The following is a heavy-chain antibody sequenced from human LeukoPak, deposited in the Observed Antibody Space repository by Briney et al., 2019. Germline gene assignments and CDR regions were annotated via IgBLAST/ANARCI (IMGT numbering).Heavy chain of an antibody. J-gene: IGHJ4*02. Sequence: GGSLRLSCSASGFTFSSYWMSWVRQAPGKGLEWVANINQDGSVKYHVDSVKGRFTISRDNARNSLYLQMNSLRAEDTAMFYCARETPRRGETRDGYRWGQGTLVTVSS. CDR1: GFTFSSYW. CDR2: INQDGSVK. D-gene: IGHD5-24*01. CDR3: ARETPRRGETRDGYR. V-gene: IGHV3-7*01.